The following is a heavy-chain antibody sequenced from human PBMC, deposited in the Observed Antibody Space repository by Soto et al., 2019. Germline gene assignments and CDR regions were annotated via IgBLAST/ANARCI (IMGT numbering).Heavy chain of an antibody. Sequence: GGSLRLSCAASGFTFSSYGMNWVRQAPGKGPEWVAVVSYDEITKYYADSVKGRFTISRDNSKNTVYLQMNSLRPEDTAVYYCAKPLGLLRRAMAQGSDYWGQGTLVTVSS. CDR1: GFTFSSYG. V-gene: IGHV3-30*18. CDR3: AKPLGLLRRAMAQGSDY. D-gene: IGHD5-18*01. J-gene: IGHJ4*02. CDR2: VSYDEITK.